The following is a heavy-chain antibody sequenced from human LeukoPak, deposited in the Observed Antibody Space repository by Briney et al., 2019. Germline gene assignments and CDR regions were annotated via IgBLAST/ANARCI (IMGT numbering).Heavy chain of an antibody. CDR3: ARSQQLVPHWFDP. D-gene: IGHD6-13*01. CDR2: IYYSGST. J-gene: IGHJ5*02. Sequence: PSETLSLTCTVSGGSISSYYWSWIRQPPGKGLEWIGYIYYSGSTNYNPSLKRRVTISVDTSKNQFSLKLSSVTAADTAVYYCARSQQLVPHWFDPWGQGTLVTVSS. CDR1: GGSISSYY. V-gene: IGHV4-59*08.